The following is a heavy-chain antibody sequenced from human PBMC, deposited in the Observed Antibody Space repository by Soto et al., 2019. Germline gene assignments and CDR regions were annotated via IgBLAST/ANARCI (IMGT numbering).Heavy chain of an antibody. CDR2: IYHSGST. CDR3: ARASRLRGGHSWLDP. D-gene: IGHD3-10*01. Sequence: SETLSLTCAVSGGSISSSNWWSWVRQPPGKGLEWIGEIYHSGSTNYNPSLKSRVTISVDKSKNQFSLKLSSVTAADTAVYYCARASRLRGGHSWLDPWGQGTLVTGYS. V-gene: IGHV4-4*02. CDR1: GGSISSSNW. J-gene: IGHJ5*02.